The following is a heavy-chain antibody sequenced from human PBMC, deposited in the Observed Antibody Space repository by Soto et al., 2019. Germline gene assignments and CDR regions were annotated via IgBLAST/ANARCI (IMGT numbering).Heavy chain of an antibody. CDR3: VRSPRYSGSNFLDY. CDR2: ISSSSSYT. CDR1: GFTFSDYY. J-gene: IGHJ4*02. V-gene: IGHV3-11*06. D-gene: IGHD1-26*01. Sequence: TGGSLRLSCAASGFTFSDYYMSWIRQAPGKGLEWLSYISSSSSYTIYADSVKGRFTISRDNAKNSLYLQMNSLRAEDTAVYYCVRSPRYSGSNFLDYWGQGTLVTVSS.